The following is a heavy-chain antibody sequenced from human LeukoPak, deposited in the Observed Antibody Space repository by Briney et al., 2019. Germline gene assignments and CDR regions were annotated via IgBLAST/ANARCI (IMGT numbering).Heavy chain of an antibody. V-gene: IGHV3-66*01. Sequence: QSGGSLRLSCAASGFTFDDYGMSWVRQAPGKGLEWLSDIYSGGSTYYADSVKGRFTISRDNSKNTLYLQMNSLRAEDTAVYYCARGWRFDYWGEGTLVTVSS. D-gene: IGHD3-3*01. CDR2: IYSGGST. CDR1: GFTFDDYG. CDR3: ARGWRFDY. J-gene: IGHJ4*02.